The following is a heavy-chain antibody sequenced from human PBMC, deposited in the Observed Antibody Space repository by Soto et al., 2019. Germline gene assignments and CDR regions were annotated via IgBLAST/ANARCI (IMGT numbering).Heavy chain of an antibody. D-gene: IGHD2-15*01. CDR2: IIPILGIA. CDR1: GGTFSSST. Sequence: QVQLVQSGAEVKKPGSSVKVSCKASGGTFSSSTISWLRQAPGQGLEWMGRIIPILGIANYAQKFQGRFTITADKSTSTAYMELSSLRSEDTAVYYCASPGGRCIGGSCPVHYWGKGTLVTVSS. J-gene: IGHJ4*02. V-gene: IGHV1-69*02. CDR3: ASPGGRCIGGSCPVHY.